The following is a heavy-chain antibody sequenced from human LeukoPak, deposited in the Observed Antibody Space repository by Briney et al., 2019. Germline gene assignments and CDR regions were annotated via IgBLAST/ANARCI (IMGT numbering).Heavy chain of an antibody. CDR2: IYSDDRE. CDR3: AHRRPPAPAGKDWFDT. J-gene: IGHJ5*02. Sequence: VSGPTLVKPTQTLTLTCTFSGFSLTTSGVGVGWFRQPPGKALEWLAIIYSDDREFYSPSLNSRLTITKDTSNNQVVLTMTNMDPVDTATYYCAHRRPPAPAGKDWFDTWGQGTLVSVSS. D-gene: IGHD6-13*01. V-gene: IGHV2-5*02. CDR1: GFSLTTSGVG.